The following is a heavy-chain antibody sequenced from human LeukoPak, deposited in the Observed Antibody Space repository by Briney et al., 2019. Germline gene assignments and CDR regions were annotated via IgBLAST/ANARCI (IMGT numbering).Heavy chain of an antibody. V-gene: IGHV4-59*01. CDR1: GGSISSYY. D-gene: IGHD3-16*01. J-gene: IGHJ6*03. CDR3: ARAPGGRYYYMDV. Sequence: SETLSLTCTVSGGSISSYYWSWIRQPPGKGLEWIGYIYYSGSTNYNPSLKSRVTISVDTSKNQFSLKLSSVTAADTAVYYCARAPGGRYYYMDVWGKGTTVTVSS. CDR2: IYYSGST.